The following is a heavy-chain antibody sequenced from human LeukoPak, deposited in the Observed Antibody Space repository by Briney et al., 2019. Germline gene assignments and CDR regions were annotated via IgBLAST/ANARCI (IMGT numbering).Heavy chain of an antibody. D-gene: IGHD5-18*01. V-gene: IGHV3-48*04. CDR3: ARDQGGGYSYGWQSFDY. CDR2: ISSSSSTI. Sequence: GGSLRLSCAASGFTFSRYTMNWVRQAPGKGLEWVSYISSSSSTIYYADSVKGRFTISRDNAKNSLYLQMNSLRAEDTAVYYCARDQGGGYSYGWQSFDYWGQGTLVTVSS. J-gene: IGHJ4*02. CDR1: GFTFSRYT.